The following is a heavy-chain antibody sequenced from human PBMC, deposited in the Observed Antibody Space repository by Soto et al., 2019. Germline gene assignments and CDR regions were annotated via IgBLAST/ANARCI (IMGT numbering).Heavy chain of an antibody. CDR3: ARDPGDFWSGPQNWFDP. D-gene: IGHD3-3*01. CDR2: ISAYNGNT. V-gene: IGHV1-18*01. J-gene: IGHJ5*02. CDR1: GYTFTSYG. Sequence: QVQLVQSGAEVKKPGASVKVSCKASGYTFTSYGISWVRQAPGQGLEWMGWISAYNGNTNYAQKLHGRVTMTTDTSTSTAYMELRSLRSDDTAVYYCARDPGDFWSGPQNWFDPWGQGTLVTVSS.